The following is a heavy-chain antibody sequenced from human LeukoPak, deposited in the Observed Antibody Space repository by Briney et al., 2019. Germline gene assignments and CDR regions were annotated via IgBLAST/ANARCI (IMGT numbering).Heavy chain of an antibody. CDR3: ARDYGTLVVVGVTPVLGWFDA. D-gene: IGHD2-15*01. CDR1: GFTFSNYW. CDR2: ISSSSGVTI. J-gene: IGHJ5*02. Sequence: GGSLRLSCAAPGFTFSNYWMHWVRRAPGKGLEWVSHISSSSGVTIFYAEFVKGRFTISRDNAKNSLYLQMNSLRAEDTAVYYCARDYGTLVVVGVTPVLGWFDAWGQGTLVTVSS. V-gene: IGHV3-48*04.